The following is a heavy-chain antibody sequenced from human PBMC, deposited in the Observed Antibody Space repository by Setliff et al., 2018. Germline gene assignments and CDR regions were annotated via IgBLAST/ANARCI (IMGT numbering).Heavy chain of an antibody. J-gene: IGHJ4*02. CDR3: ARSPPNRGSGSGWYGDF. CDR2: ISPYNGDT. Sequence: GASVKVSCKASGYSFTSYGITWVRQAPGQGLEWMGWISPYNGDTRFQQKFQVRVTVTTDTPTSTGYLELRSLTSDDTAVYYCARSPPNRGSGSGWYGDFWGQGTPVTVSS. CDR1: GYSFTSYG. D-gene: IGHD6-19*01. V-gene: IGHV1-18*04.